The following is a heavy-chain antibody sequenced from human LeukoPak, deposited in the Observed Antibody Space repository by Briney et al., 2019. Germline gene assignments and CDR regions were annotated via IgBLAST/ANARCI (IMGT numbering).Heavy chain of an antibody. CDR1: GFIFSNYA. CDR3: AKVREGGYFDY. J-gene: IGHJ4*02. D-gene: IGHD1-26*01. Sequence: GGSLRLSCAASGFIFSNYAMGWVRQAPGKGLKWVSAISDDGGTTHYADSVKGRFTISRGNSEKTLYLQMSNVRAEDTAFYYCAKVREGGYFDYWGQGTLVTVSS. V-gene: IGHV3-23*01. CDR2: ISDDGGTT.